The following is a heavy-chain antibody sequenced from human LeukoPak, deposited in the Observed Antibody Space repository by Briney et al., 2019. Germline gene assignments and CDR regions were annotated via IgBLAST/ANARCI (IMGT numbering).Heavy chain of an antibody. CDR2: ISAYNGNT. J-gene: IGHJ6*02. V-gene: IGHV1-18*01. Sequence: GASVKVSCKASGGTFSSYAISWVRQAPGQGLEWMGWISAYNGNTNYAQKLQGRVTMTTDTSTSTAYMELRRLRSDDTAVYYCARDRWDIVLTVYARSLYYYYGMDVWGQGTTVTVSS. CDR3: ARDRWDIVLTVYARSLYYYYGMDV. D-gene: IGHD2-8*01. CDR1: GGTFSSYA.